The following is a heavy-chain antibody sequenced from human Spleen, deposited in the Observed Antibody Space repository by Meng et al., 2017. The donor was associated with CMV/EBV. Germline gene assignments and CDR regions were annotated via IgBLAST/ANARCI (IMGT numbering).Heavy chain of an antibody. V-gene: IGHV1-2*06. D-gene: IGHD6-13*01. CDR3: ARDRSRAAAGTGWFDP. CDR1: GSTFTDYY. Sequence: GSTFTDYYMHWMRQAPGQGLEWMGRINPNSGGTNYAQKFQGRVTMTRDTSISTAYMELSRLRSDDTAVYYCARDRSRAAAGTGWFDPWGQGTLVTVSS. J-gene: IGHJ5*02. CDR2: INPNSGGT.